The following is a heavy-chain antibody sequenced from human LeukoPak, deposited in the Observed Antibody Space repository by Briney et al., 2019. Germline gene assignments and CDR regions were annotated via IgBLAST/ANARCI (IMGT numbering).Heavy chain of an antibody. V-gene: IGHV1-18*01. J-gene: IGHJ4*02. CDR2: INVYNGNT. D-gene: IGHD6-13*01. CDR3: ARDLRRGSSSWYVSGGDY. CDR1: DYTFTNYG. Sequence: ASVKVSCKASDYTFTNYGITWVRQAPGQGLEWMGWINVYNGNTNYAQKLQGRVTMTTDTSTTTAYMELRSLRSDDTAVYYCARDLRRGSSSWYVSGGDYWGQGTLVTVSS.